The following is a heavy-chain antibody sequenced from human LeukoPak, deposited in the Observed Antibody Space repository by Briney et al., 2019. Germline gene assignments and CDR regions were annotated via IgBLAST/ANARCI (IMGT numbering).Heavy chain of an antibody. CDR1: GYTLTELS. V-gene: IGHV1-24*01. J-gene: IGHJ4*02. Sequence: ASVKVSCKVSGYTLTELSMHWVRQAPGKGLEWMGGFDPEDGETIYAQKFQGRVAMTEDTSTDTAYMELSSLRSEDTAVYYCATVAPEDYYFDYWGQGTLVTVSS. CDR3: ATVAPEDYYFDY. CDR2: FDPEDGET. D-gene: IGHD3/OR15-3a*01.